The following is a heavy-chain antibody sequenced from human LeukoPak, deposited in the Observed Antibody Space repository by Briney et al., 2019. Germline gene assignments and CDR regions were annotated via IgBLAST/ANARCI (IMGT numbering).Heavy chain of an antibody. Sequence: GRSLTLSCTASGFSFDDYAMHWVQQAPGKGLEGVACINWNSGSIGYADSVKGRFTISRDNAKDSLHLQMNSLRAEDTALYYCAKDHSYYYYYMDVWGKGTTVTVSS. CDR3: AKDHSYYYYYMDV. CDR1: GFSFDDYA. J-gene: IGHJ6*03. V-gene: IGHV3-9*01. CDR2: INWNSGSI.